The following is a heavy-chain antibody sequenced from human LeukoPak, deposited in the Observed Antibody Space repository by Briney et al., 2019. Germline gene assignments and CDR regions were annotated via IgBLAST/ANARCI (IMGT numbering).Heavy chain of an antibody. J-gene: IGHJ6*02. V-gene: IGHV4-59*01. CDR3: ARTSGSYFYYYGMDV. CDR2: IYYSGST. Sequence: SETLSLTCTVSGGSISRYYWSWIRQPPGKGLEWIGYIYYSGSTNYNPSLKGRVTISVDTSKNQFSLQLSSVTAADTAVYYCARTSGSYFYYYGMDVWGQGTTVTVSS. CDR1: GGSISRYY. D-gene: IGHD1-26*01.